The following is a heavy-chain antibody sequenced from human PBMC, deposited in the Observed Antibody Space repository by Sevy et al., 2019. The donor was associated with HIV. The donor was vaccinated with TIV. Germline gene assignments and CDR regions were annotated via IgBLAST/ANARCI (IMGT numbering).Heavy chain of an antibody. V-gene: IGHV3-30*02. CDR2: IRSDGDNN. D-gene: IGHD3-22*01. Sequence: GGSLRLSCTASGFPFSSYAIHWIRQAPGKGLEWVAHIRSDGDNNYYGDSVKGRFTISRDNSKNTVYLQMNSVRVEDMAVYYCAKNPYDNNAFDIWGQGTMVTVSS. CDR1: GFPFSSYA. CDR3: AKNPYDNNAFDI. J-gene: IGHJ3*02.